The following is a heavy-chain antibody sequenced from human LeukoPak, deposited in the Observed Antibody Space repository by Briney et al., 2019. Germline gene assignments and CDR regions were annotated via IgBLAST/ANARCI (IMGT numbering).Heavy chain of an antibody. D-gene: IGHD2-15*01. Sequence: SETLSLTCTVSGGSTSSGSYYWSWIRQPAGKGLEWIGRIYTSGNTNYNPSLKSRVTISVDTSKNQFSLKLSSVTAADTAVYYCARSSPWDGSPLRYYMDVWGQGTLVTVSS. J-gene: IGHJ4*02. CDR1: GGSTSSGSYY. CDR3: ARSSPWDGSPLRYYMDV. V-gene: IGHV4-61*02. CDR2: IYTSGNT.